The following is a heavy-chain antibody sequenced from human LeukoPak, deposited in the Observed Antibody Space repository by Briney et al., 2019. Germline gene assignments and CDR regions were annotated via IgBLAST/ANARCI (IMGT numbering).Heavy chain of an antibody. CDR2: IYYSGST. CDR3: ARVRKTGLDY. V-gene: IGHV4-59*01. J-gene: IGHJ4*02. CDR1: GGSISSYY. D-gene: IGHD1-1*01. Sequence: PSETLSLTCTVSGGSISSYYWSWIRQPPGRGLEWIGYIYYSGSTNYNPSLKSRVTISVDTSKNQFSLKLSSVTAADTAVYYCARVRKTGLDYWGQGTLVTVSS.